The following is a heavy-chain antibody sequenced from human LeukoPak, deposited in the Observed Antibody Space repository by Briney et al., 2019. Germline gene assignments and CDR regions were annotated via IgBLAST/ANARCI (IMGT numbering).Heavy chain of an antibody. Sequence: PGGSLRLSRVASGFTVSGHYMSWVRQAPGKGLEWVSVIYGGGDTHYADSVKARFTISRDNSKNTLYLQMNSLRVEDTAVYYCNRYCTHGSCYPPDFQHWGQGTLVTVSS. CDR1: GFTVSGHY. V-gene: IGHV3-66*01. CDR3: NRYCTHGSCYPPDFQH. J-gene: IGHJ1*01. CDR2: IYGGGDT. D-gene: IGHD2-15*01.